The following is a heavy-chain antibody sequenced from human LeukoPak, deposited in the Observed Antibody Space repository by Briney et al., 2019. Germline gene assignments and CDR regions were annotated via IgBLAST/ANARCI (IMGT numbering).Heavy chain of an antibody. V-gene: IGHV3-23*01. CDR2: ISGSGGGT. CDR1: GFTFSRYA. CDR3: AKLGRGSYYSDYFDY. D-gene: IGHD1-26*01. J-gene: IGHJ4*02. Sequence: GASLSLSCAASGFTFSRYAMSWVRQAPGKGLEWVSAISGSGGGTYYADSVKGPFTISRDNSKNTLYLQMNSLRAEDTAVYYCAKLGRGSYYSDYFDYWGQGTLVTVSS.